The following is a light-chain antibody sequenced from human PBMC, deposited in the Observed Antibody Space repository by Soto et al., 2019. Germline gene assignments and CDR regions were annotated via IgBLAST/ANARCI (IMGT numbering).Light chain of an antibody. V-gene: IGLV1-51*01. Sequence: QSVLTQPPSVSAAPGQKVTISCSGSSSNIGNNYISWYQQLPGTAPKLLIYDINERPSGIPDRFSGSKSGTSATLGITGLQTGDEADYYCATWDNSLSAVVFGGGTKLTFL. J-gene: IGLJ2*01. CDR2: DIN. CDR1: SSNIGNNY. CDR3: ATWDNSLSAVV.